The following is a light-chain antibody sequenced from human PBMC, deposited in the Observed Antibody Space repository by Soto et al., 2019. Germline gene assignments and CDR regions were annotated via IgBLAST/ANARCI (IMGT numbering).Light chain of an antibody. V-gene: IGKV3-20*01. CDR2: GTS. Sequence: EIVLTQSPGTLSLAPGERATLSCRASQSVPRSYLAWYQQKPGQAPRLLIYGTSRRATGIPDRFSGSGSGTDFTLTISRLEPEDFEVFYCQQYGSSITVGQGTRLEIK. J-gene: IGKJ5*01. CDR3: QQYGSSIT. CDR1: QSVPRSY.